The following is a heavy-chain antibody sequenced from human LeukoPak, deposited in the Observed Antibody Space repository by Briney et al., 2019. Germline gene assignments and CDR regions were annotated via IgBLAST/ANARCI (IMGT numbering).Heavy chain of an antibody. D-gene: IGHD3-10*01. CDR2: ISHDVKTT. Sequence: GGSLRLSCVASGFSFSDSVIHWVRQAPGKGLEWVAVISHDVKTTYYADSAKGRFTISRDNAKNSLYLQMNSLRAEDTAVYYCARPYGSGSYALDYWGQGTLVTVSS. CDR3: ARPYGSGSYALDY. V-gene: IGHV3-30*04. CDR1: GFSFSDSV. J-gene: IGHJ4*02.